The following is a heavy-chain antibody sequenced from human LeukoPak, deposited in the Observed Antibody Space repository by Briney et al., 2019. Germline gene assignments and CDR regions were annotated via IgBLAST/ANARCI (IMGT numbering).Heavy chain of an antibody. Sequence: GGSLRLSCAASGFTLSGSAMHSVRQASGKGLEWVGRIRSNANNYATAYAASVKGRFTISRDDSKNTASLQMNSLRTADTALYYCASPSTYPDAIDIWGQGTMVTVSP. J-gene: IGHJ3*02. CDR2: IRSNANNYAT. V-gene: IGHV3-73*01. D-gene: IGHD5/OR15-5a*01. CDR3: ASPSTYPDAIDI. CDR1: GFTLSGSA.